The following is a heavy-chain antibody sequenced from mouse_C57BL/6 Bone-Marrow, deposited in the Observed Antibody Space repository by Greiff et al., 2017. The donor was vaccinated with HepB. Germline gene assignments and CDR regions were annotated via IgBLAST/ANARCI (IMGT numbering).Heavy chain of an antibody. CDR2: ISDGGSYT. V-gene: IGHV5-4*01. CDR3: AREVYALGY. CDR1: GFTFSSYA. Sequence: DVHLVESGGGLVKPGGSLKLSCAASGFTFSSYAMSWVRQTPEKRLEWVATISDGGSYTYYPDNVKGRFTISRDNAKNNPYLQMSHLKSEDTAMYYGAREVYALGYWGQGTSVTVSS. J-gene: IGHJ4*01.